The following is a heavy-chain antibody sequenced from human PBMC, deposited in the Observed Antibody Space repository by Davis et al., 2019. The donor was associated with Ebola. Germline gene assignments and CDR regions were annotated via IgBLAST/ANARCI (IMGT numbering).Heavy chain of an antibody. J-gene: IGHJ3*01. CDR2: ISAYNGNT. CDR1: GYTFTSYG. CDR3: ARDCPSTTSCYRASSD. V-gene: IGHV1-18*04. D-gene: IGHD2-2*02. Sequence: AASVKVSCKASGYTFTSYGISWVRQAPGQGLEWMGWISAYNGNTNYAQKLQGRVTMTTDTSTSTAYMELRGLRSDDTAVYYCARDCPSTTSCYRASSDWGQGTMVTVSS.